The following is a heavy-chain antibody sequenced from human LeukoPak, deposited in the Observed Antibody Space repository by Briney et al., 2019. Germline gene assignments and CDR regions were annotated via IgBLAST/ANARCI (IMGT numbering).Heavy chain of an antibody. CDR3: VRDLDWGAFDV. CDR1: GFTFSDTW. CDR2: IRSDGSDT. D-gene: IGHD3/OR15-3a*01. J-gene: IGHJ3*01. V-gene: IGHV3-74*01. Sequence: GGSLRLSCAASGFTFSDTWMHWVRQAPGKGLVWVSRIRSDGSDTRYAESVKGRFTISRDNRKNTVSLQMNSLRAEDTALYYCVRDLDWGAFDVWGQGTMVTVS.